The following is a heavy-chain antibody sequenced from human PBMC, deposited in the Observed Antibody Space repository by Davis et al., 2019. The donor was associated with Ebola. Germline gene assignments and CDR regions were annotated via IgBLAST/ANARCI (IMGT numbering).Heavy chain of an antibody. CDR3: ATVLGELPGGTYYYGMDV. D-gene: IGHD3-16*01. CDR1: GGTFSGYA. V-gene: IGHV1-69*13. CDR2: IMPTYGSS. J-gene: IGHJ6*02. Sequence: AASVKVSCKASGGTFSGYAISWVRQAPGQGLEWMGGIMPTYGSSKYAQKFQGRVTIIADESTSTAYMELSSLRSEDTAVYYCATVLGELPGGTYYYGMDVWGQGTTVTVSS.